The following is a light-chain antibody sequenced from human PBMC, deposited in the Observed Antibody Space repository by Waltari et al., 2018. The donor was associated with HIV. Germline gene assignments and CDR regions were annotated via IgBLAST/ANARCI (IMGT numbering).Light chain of an antibody. V-gene: IGLV1-44*01. Sequence: QSVLTQPPSASGTPGQRVTISCSGSSSNVGRISVSWYRQFPGTAPKLLIYKTNQRPSGVPDRFSGSKSGTSASLAISGLQSDDESVYYCAAWDDSLNGPLFGGGTQLTVL. J-gene: IGLJ2*01. CDR1: SSNVGRIS. CDR3: AAWDDSLNGPL. CDR2: KTN.